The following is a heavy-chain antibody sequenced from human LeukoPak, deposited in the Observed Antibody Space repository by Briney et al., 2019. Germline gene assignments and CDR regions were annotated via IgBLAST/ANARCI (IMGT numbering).Heavy chain of an antibody. CDR1: GYTFTGYY. Sequence: ASVKVSCKASGYTFTGYYMHWVRQAPGQGLEWMGWINPNSGGTNYAQKFQGRVTMTRDTSISTAYMELSRLRSEGTAVYYCARTYCTSTSCQFDYWGQGTLVTVSS. J-gene: IGHJ4*02. CDR3: ARTYCTSTSCQFDY. CDR2: INPNSGGT. V-gene: IGHV1-2*02. D-gene: IGHD2-2*01.